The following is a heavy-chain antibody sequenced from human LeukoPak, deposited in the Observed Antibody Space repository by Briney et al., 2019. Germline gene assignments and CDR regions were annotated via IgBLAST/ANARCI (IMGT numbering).Heavy chain of an antibody. CDR1: GFTFDDYG. J-gene: IGHJ3*02. CDR2: INWNGGST. CDR3: ARDSPYCSSTSCYISHDAFDI. Sequence: PGXXXXLSCAASGFTFDDYGMSWVRQAPGKGLEWVSGINWNGGSTVYADSVKGRFTISRDNAKNSLYLQMNSLRAEDTALYYCARDSPYCSSTSCYISHDAFDIWGQGTMVTVSS. D-gene: IGHD2-2*02. V-gene: IGHV3-20*04.